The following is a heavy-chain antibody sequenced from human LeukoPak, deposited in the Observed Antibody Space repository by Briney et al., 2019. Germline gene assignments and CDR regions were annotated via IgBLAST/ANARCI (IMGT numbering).Heavy chain of an antibody. V-gene: IGHV3-9*01. Sequence: PGGSLRLSCVASGFTFYDYAIHWVRQAPGRGLEWGSGISWNSGSIGYADSVKGRFTISRDNAKNSLYLQMNSLRAEDTAVYYCAKEGIVVVPAAPSPYFDYWGQGTLVTVSS. D-gene: IGHD2-2*01. CDR1: GFTFYDYA. CDR3: AKEGIVVVPAAPSPYFDY. CDR2: ISWNSGSI. J-gene: IGHJ4*02.